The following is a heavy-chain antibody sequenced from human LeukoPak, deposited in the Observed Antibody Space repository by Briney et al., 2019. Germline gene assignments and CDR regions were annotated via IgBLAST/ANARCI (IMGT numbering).Heavy chain of an antibody. CDR2: ISPSGGGT. CDR3: AQDIGWLQFAY. J-gene: IGHJ4*02. CDR1: GYTLTELS. D-gene: IGHD5-24*01. Sequence: ASVKVSCKVSGYTLTELSMHWVRQAPGKGLEWISGISPSGGGTYYADFVKGRFTISRDDSKNTLYLQMNGLRGDDTAVYYCAQDIGWLQFAYWGQGTLVTVSS. V-gene: IGHV3-23*01.